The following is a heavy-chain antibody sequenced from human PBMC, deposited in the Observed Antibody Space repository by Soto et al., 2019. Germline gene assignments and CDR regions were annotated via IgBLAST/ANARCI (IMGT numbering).Heavy chain of an antibody. CDR1: GGSFSGYY. CDR2: ISGSGNT. J-gene: IGHJ5*02. Sequence: SETLSLTCAVYGGSFSGYYWTWTRQPPGKGLEWIGCISGSGNTNYNPSLKSRVTISVDMSKNQFSLKLSSVTAADTAVYYCARSVVVPAAISPNWFDPWGQGTLVTVSS. CDR3: ARSVVVPAAISPNWFDP. V-gene: IGHV4-34*09. D-gene: IGHD2-2*01.